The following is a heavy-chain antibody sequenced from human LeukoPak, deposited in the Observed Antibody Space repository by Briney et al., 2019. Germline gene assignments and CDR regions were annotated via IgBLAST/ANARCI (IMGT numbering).Heavy chain of an antibody. V-gene: IGHV1-69-2*01. D-gene: IGHD1-1*01. Sequence: ASVKASCKVSGYTFTDYYMHWVQQAPGKGLEWMGLVDPEDGETIYAEKFQGRVTITADTSTDTAYMELSSLRSEDTAVYYCRTTGTTWEDYWGQGTLVTVSS. J-gene: IGHJ4*02. CDR1: GYTFTDYY. CDR2: VDPEDGET. CDR3: RTTGTTWEDY.